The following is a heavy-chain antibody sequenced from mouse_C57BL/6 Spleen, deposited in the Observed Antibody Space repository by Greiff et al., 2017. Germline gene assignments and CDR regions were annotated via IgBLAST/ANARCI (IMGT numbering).Heavy chain of an antibody. Sequence: EVQLQQSGAELVRPGASVKLSCTASGFNIKDYYMHWVKQRPEQGLEWIGRIGPEDGDTEYASKFQGKDTMTADTSSNTAYLQLSSLTSEDTAIYYCATYSCYYYGSSHYWGQGTTLTVSS. CDR1: GFNIKDYY. J-gene: IGHJ2*01. CDR2: IGPEDGDT. V-gene: IGHV14-1*01. D-gene: IGHD1-1*01. CDR3: ATYSCYYYGSSHY.